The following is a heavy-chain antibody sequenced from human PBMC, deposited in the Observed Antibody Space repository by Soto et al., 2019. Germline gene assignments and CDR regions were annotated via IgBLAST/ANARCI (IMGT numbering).Heavy chain of an antibody. D-gene: IGHD3-10*01. Sequence: PGGSLRLSCAASGFTFSSCWMHWVRQAPGKGLVWVSRMNSDGSSTSYADSVKGRFTITRDNAKNMLYLQMNSLRAEDTAVYYCARVRGQIYGMDVWGQGTTVTVSS. CDR1: GFTFSSCW. CDR3: ARVRGQIYGMDV. V-gene: IGHV3-74*01. J-gene: IGHJ6*02. CDR2: MNSDGSST.